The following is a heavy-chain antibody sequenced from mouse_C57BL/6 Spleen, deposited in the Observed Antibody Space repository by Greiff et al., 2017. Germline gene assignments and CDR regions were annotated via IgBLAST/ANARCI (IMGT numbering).Heavy chain of an antibody. Sequence: EVMLVESGGGLVKPGGSLKLSCAASGFTFSDYGMHWVRQAPEKGLEWVAYISSGSSTIYYADTVKGRFNISRDNAKNTLFLQMTSLRSEYTAMYYCARSDYVLYYYAMDYWGQGTSVTVSS. V-gene: IGHV5-17*01. D-gene: IGHD2-4*01. J-gene: IGHJ4*01. CDR2: ISSGSSTI. CDR3: ARSDYVLYYYAMDY. CDR1: GFTFSDYG.